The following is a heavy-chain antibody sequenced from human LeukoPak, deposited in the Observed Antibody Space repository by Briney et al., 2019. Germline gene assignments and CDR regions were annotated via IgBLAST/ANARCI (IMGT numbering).Heavy chain of an antibody. D-gene: IGHD6-19*01. Sequence: SETLSLTCTVSGGSISSYYWSWIRQPPGKGLEWIGYIYYSGSTNYNPSLKSRVTISVDTSKNQFSLKLSSVTAADTAVSYCARDRNIAVAGFSWFDPWGQGTLVTVSS. J-gene: IGHJ5*02. CDR2: IYYSGST. CDR3: ARDRNIAVAGFSWFDP. CDR1: GGSISSYY. V-gene: IGHV4-59*01.